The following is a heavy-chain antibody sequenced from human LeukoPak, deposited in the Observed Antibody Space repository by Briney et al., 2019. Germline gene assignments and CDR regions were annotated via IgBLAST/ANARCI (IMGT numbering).Heavy chain of an antibody. V-gene: IGHV1-2*06. CDR1: GYTFTGYY. J-gene: IGHJ4*02. CDR2: INPNSGGT. D-gene: IGHD1-26*01. Sequence: ASVKVSCKASGYTFTGYYMHWVRQAPGQGLEWMGRINPNSGGTNYAQKFQGRVTITRDTSASTAYMELSSLRSEDTAVYYCALSSLGWELLFDYWGQGTLVTVSS. CDR3: ALSSLGWELLFDY.